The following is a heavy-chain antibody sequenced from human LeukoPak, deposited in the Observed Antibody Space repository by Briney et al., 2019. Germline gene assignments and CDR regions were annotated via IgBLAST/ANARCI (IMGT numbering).Heavy chain of an antibody. V-gene: IGHV1-2*03. CDR3: ARDYYDSSGYPDY. D-gene: IGHD3-22*01. CDR1: GYTFTGYY. Sequence: LGASVKVSCKASGYTFTGYYMHWVRQAPGQGLEWMGWINPNSGGTNYAQKFQGRVTMTRDTSISTAYMELGRLRSDDTAVYYCARDYYDSSGYPDYWGQGTLVTVSS. CDR2: INPNSGGT. J-gene: IGHJ4*02.